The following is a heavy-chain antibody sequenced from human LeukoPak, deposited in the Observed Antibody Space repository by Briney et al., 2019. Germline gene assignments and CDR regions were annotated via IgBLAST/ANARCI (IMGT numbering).Heavy chain of an antibody. CDR2: INPNSGDT. D-gene: IGHD2-2*02. V-gene: IGHV1-2*02. CDR1: GYTFTGYY. Sequence: ASVTVSCKASGYTFTGYYMHWVRQAPGQGLEWMGWINPNSGDTNYAQNFQGRVTMTRDTSISTAYMELTNLRSDDTAVYSCARDQYHAFDIWGQGTTVTVSS. CDR3: ARDQYHAFDI. J-gene: IGHJ3*02.